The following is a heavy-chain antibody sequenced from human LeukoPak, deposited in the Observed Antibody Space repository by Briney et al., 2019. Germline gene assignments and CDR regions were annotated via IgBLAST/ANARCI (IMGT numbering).Heavy chain of an antibody. CDR2: ISYDGSNK. V-gene: IGHV3-30-3*01. J-gene: IGHJ6*02. CDR3: ARDSQWESSSSWTVYYYYYGMDV. CDR1: GFTFSSYA. D-gene: IGHD6-13*01. Sequence: PGGSLRLSCAASGFTFSSYAMHWVRQAPGKGLGWVAVISYDGSNKYYADPVKGRFTISRDNSKNTLYLQMNSLRAEDTAVYYCARDSQWESSSSWTVYYYYYGMDVWGQGTTVTVSS.